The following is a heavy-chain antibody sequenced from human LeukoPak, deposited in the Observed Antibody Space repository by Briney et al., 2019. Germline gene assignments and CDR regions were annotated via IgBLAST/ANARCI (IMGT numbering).Heavy chain of an antibody. V-gene: IGHV3-33*01. CDR3: ARDQGNWNQIDY. D-gene: IGHD1-20*01. Sequence: PGRSLRLSCAASGSTFSSYGMHWVRQAPGKGLEWVAVIWYDGSNKYYADSVKGRFTISRDNSKNTLYLQMNSLRAEDTAVYYCARDQGNWNQIDYWGQGTLVTVSS. CDR1: GSTFSSYG. CDR2: IWYDGSNK. J-gene: IGHJ4*02.